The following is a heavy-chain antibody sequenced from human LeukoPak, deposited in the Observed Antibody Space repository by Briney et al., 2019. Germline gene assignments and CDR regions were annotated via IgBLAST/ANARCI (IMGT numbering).Heavy chain of an antibody. V-gene: IGHV4-34*01. J-gene: IGHJ4*02. CDR2: ISHSGST. D-gene: IGHD2-15*01. CDR3: ARGRVILAPSPQDY. Sequence: PSETLSLTCAVYGGSFSGYYWSWIRQPPGKGLEWIGEISHSGSTNYNPSLKSRVTISVDTSKNQFSLKLNSVTAADTAVYYCARGRVILAPSPQDYWGQGTLVTVSS. CDR1: GGSFSGYY.